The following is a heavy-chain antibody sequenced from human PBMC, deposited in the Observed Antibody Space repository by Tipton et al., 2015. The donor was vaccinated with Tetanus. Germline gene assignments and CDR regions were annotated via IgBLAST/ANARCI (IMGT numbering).Heavy chain of an antibody. CDR3: ARDQGGGRVARLNWFGP. V-gene: IGHV4-31*03. CDR2: IYYSGST. Sequence: TLSLTCTVSGASISSGGYFWNWIRQHPGKGPEWIGYIYYSGSTYYNPSLKSRVTISVDTSKNQFSLNLSSVTAADTAVYYCARDQGGGRVARLNWFGPWGQGTLVTVSS. CDR1: GASISSGGYF. D-gene: IGHD3-16*01. J-gene: IGHJ5*02.